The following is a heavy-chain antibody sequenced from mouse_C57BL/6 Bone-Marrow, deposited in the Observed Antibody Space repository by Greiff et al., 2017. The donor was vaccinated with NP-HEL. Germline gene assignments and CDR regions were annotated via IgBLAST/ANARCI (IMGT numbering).Heavy chain of an antibody. V-gene: IGHV1-72*01. CDR1: GYTFTSYW. CDR2: IDPNSGGT. J-gene: IGHJ3*01. Sequence: QVQLKQPGAELVKPGASVKLSCKASGYTFTSYWMHWVKQRPGRGIEWIGRIDPNSGGTKYNEKFKSKATLTVDKPSSTAYMQLSSLTSEDSAVYYCARRGDGYSWFAYWGQGTLVTVSA. D-gene: IGHD2-3*01. CDR3: ARRGDGYSWFAY.